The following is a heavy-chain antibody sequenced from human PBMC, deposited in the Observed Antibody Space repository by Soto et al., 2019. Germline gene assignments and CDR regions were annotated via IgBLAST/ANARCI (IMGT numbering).Heavy chain of an antibody. CDR3: ARDTYYDFWSGGAHQNYFDY. CDR2: IKQDGSEK. V-gene: IGHV3-7*01. Sequence: EVQLVESGGGLVQPGGSLRLSCAASGFTFSSYWMSWVRQAPGKGLEWVANIKQDGSEKYYVDSVKGRFTISRDNAKDSLYLQMNSLRAEDTAVYYCARDTYYDFWSGGAHQNYFDYWGQGTLVTVSS. CDR1: GFTFSSYW. D-gene: IGHD3-3*01. J-gene: IGHJ4*02.